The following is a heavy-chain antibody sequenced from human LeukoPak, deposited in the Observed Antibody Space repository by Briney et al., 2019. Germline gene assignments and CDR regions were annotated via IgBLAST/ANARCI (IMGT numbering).Heavy chain of an antibody. CDR3: ARGLRTTTTFDL. V-gene: IGHV3-53*01. Sequence: GGSLRLSCAASGFIVSDSYMGWVRQAPGKGLEWVSFIYTDGNTFYADSAKGRFTISRDNSKNTLHLQMTSLRPEDTAVYYCARGLRTTTTFDLWGQGTLVTVSS. CDR2: IYTDGNT. CDR1: GFIVSDSY. J-gene: IGHJ4*02. D-gene: IGHD2/OR15-2a*01.